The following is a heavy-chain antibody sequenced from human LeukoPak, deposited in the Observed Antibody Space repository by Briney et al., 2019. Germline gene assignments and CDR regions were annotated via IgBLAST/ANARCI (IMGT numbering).Heavy chain of an antibody. CDR2: INADGGST. Sequence: GGSLRLSCAASGFTFEDYAMHGARQAPGRGREGFSLINADGGSTYYADSVKGRFTISRDNSKNSLFLPMNSLRTEDTALYYCAKDLGDYGDSGKDYWGQGTLVTVSS. V-gene: IGHV3-43*02. CDR1: GFTFEDYA. CDR3: AKDLGDYGDSGKDY. D-gene: IGHD4-17*01. J-gene: IGHJ4*02.